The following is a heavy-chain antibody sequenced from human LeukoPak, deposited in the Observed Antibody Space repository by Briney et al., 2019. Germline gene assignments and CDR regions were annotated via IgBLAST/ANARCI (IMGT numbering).Heavy chain of an antibody. V-gene: IGHV3-53*01. CDR1: GFPVSSNY. J-gene: IGHJ4*02. D-gene: IGHD3-10*01. Sequence: GGSLRLSCAASGFPVSSNYMTWVRQAPQKGLEWVSTIHSDGTTYYVDSVKGRFTISRDNSKNTLYLQMNSLRAEDTAVYYCARDRYYGSESYYGFPPHFDYWGQGTLVTVSS. CDR3: ARDRYYGSESYYGFPPHFDY. CDR2: IHSDGTT.